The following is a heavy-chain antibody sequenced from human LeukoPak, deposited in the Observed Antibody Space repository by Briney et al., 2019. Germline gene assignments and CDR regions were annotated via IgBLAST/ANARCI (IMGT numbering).Heavy chain of an antibody. CDR1: GYDFITYW. J-gene: IGHJ4*02. Sequence: GESLKISCKGSGYDFITYWIAWVRQMPGKGLEWMGIIYPTDSDTRYSPSFQGQVTFSVDTSISTAYLQWSGLKASDSAMYYCARHMHAGGLRLGELSLYLWGQGTLVTVSS. CDR2: IYPTDSDT. D-gene: IGHD3-16*02. CDR3: ARHMHAGGLRLGELSLYL. V-gene: IGHV5-51*01.